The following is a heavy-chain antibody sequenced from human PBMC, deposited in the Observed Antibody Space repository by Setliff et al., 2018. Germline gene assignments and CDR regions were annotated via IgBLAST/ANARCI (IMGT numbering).Heavy chain of an antibody. CDR2: ISDTALGI. CDR1: GFTFNTYA. CDR3: AKVKKPLIRGSGFDY. Sequence: PGGSLRLSCAASGFTFNTYAMSWVRQPPGKGLEWVSSISDTALGIYYADSVRGRFTISRDNSENTLFLQMTSLRPEDTGIYYCAKVKKPLIRGSGFDYWGRETLVTVSS. D-gene: IGHD2-8*01. V-gene: IGHV3-23*01. J-gene: IGHJ4*02.